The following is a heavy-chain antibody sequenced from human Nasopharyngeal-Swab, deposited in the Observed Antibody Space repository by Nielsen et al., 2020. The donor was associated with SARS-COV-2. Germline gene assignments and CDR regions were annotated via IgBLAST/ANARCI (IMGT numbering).Heavy chain of an antibody. D-gene: IGHD3-10*01. CDR2: ISYDGSKR. CDR1: GFTLSDYA. CDR3: AKDHFYDSGRYDRLYFDS. V-gene: IGHV3-30*18. Sequence: GESLKISCAAFGFTLSDYAMHWVRQAPGKGLEWVALISYDGSKRYFADSMKGRFTISKDNIKNMLYLQMDSLRDDDTAVYYCAKDHFYDSGRYDRLYFDSWGQGTLVTVSS. J-gene: IGHJ4*02.